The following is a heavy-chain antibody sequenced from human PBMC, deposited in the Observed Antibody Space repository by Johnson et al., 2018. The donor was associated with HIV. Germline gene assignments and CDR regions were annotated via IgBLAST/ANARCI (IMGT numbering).Heavy chain of an antibody. J-gene: IGHJ3*02. Sequence: VQLVESGGVVVQPGGSLRLSCAASGFTFDDYAMHWVRQAPGKGLEWVSLISWDGGSTYYADSVMGRFTISRDNCKNSMYLQMNSLVADDTALYYCAKSFWSGYYPHAFDIWGQGTMVTVSS. V-gene: IGHV3-43D*03. D-gene: IGHD3-3*01. CDR3: AKSFWSGYYPHAFDI. CDR1: GFTFDDYA. CDR2: ISWDGGST.